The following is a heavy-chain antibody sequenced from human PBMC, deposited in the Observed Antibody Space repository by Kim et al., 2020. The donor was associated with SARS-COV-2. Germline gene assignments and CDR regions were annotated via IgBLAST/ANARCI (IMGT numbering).Heavy chain of an antibody. CDR1: GFSFSTYW. J-gene: IGHJ5*02. Sequence: GGSLRLSCAASGFSFSTYWMHWVRQAPGKGLVWVSRVDTYGGLTNYADSVKGRFTISRDNAKNTLYLQMNSLRVEDTAVYYCASSEPIIFGTLKFDPWGRGTLVTVSS. CDR2: VDTYGGLT. V-gene: IGHV3-74*01. D-gene: IGHD3-9*01. CDR3: ASSEPIIFGTLKFDP.